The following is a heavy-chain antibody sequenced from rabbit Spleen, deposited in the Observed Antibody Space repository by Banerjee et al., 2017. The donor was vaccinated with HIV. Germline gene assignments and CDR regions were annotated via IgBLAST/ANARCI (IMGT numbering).Heavy chain of an antibody. J-gene: IGHJ6*01. V-gene: IGHV1S45*01. CDR3: ARDSGTSFSSYGMDL. Sequence: QEQLVESRGGLVKPGASLTLTCTASGFSFSYSDYMCWVRQPPGKGPEWIACIGAGVSYTTYYATWAKGRFTISKTSSTTVTLQMTSLTAADTATYFCARDSGTSFSSYGMDLWGPGTLVTVS. CDR2: IGAGVSYTT. D-gene: IGHD8-1*01. CDR1: GFSFSYSDY.